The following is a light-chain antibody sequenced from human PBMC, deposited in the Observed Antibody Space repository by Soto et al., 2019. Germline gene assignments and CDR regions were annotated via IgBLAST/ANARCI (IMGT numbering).Light chain of an antibody. CDR3: SSYTSSITLYV. CDR2: DVT. CDR1: SRDVGGYNY. V-gene: IGLV2-14*03. J-gene: IGLJ1*01. Sequence: QSALTQPASVSASPGQSITISCTGTSRDVGGYNYVSWYQQHPGKAPKLMIYDVTNRPSGVSNRFSGSKSGNTASLTISGLQAEDEADYYCSSYTSSITLYVFGTGTKVTVL.